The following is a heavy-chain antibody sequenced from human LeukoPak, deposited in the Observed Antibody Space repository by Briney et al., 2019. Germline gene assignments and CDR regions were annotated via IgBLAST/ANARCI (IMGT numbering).Heavy chain of an antibody. Sequence: GGSLRLSCAASGFIFSNYWMHWVRQAPGKGLVWVSRLNLDGTTRDYADSVKGRFTISRDNAKNTLSLQMNSLKVDDTAVYYCARESAGSYWGWGQGTLVTV. CDR3: ARESAGSYWG. J-gene: IGHJ4*02. CDR2: LNLDGTTR. CDR1: GFIFSNYW. V-gene: IGHV3-74*01. D-gene: IGHD1-26*01.